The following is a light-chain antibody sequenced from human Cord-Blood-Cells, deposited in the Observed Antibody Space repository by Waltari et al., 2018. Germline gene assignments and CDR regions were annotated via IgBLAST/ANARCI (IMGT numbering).Light chain of an antibody. V-gene: IGLV1-40*01. CDR2: GNS. CDR1: SSNIGAGYD. Sequence: QSVLTQPPSVSGAPGQRVTISCPGSSSNIGAGYDVHWSQQLPGTAPKLLSYGNSNRPSGVPDRFSGSKSGTSASLAITGLQAEDEADYYCQSYDSSLSGSVFGGGTKLTVL. J-gene: IGLJ3*02. CDR3: QSYDSSLSGSV.